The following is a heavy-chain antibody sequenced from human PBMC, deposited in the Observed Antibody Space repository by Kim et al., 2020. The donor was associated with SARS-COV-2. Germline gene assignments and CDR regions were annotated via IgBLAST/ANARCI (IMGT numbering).Heavy chain of an antibody. D-gene: IGHD5-12*01. CDR1: GFNFSNFG. J-gene: IGHJ4*02. V-gene: IGHV3-30*18. CDR2: ISYDGSYK. CDR3: AKDWGDGYNLDHIDY. Sequence: GGSLRLSCAASGFNFSNFGMHWVRQAPGKGLEWVTGISYDGSYKSYADSVKGRFTISRDISKNTLNLQMNSLRLDDTAVYYCAKDWGDGYNLDHIDYWGQGTLVTVSS.